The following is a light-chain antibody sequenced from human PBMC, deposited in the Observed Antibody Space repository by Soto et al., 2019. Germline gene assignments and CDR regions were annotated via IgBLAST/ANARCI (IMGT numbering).Light chain of an antibody. CDR1: SGDIGGYNY. J-gene: IGLJ2*01. Sequence: QSALTQPASVSGSPGQSITISCTGTSGDIGGYNYVSWYQQHPGKAPKLMIYDVTKRPSGVPDRFSGSKSGNTASLTISGLQAEDEADYYCCSYAASYTLVFGGGTKVTVL. CDR3: CSYAASYTLV. CDR2: DVT. V-gene: IGLV2-11*01.